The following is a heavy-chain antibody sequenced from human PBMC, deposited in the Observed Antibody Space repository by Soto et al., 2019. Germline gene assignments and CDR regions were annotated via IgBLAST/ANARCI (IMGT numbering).Heavy chain of an antibody. D-gene: IGHD3-10*01. CDR2: ISWNSGSI. CDR3: AKDMGSGSYYYAFDI. CDR1: GFTFDDYA. J-gene: IGHJ3*02. V-gene: IGHV3-9*01. Sequence: EVQLVESGGGLVQPGRSLRLSCAASGFTFDDYAMHWVRQAPGKGLEWVSGISWNSGSIGYADSVKGRFTISRDNAKNSLYLQMNSLRAEDTALYYCAKDMGSGSYYYAFDIWGQGTMVTVSS.